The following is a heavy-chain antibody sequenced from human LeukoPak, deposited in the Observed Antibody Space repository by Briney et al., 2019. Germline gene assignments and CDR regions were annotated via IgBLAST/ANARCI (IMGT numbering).Heavy chain of an antibody. CDR1: GFTFSSYW. Sequence: GGSLRLSCAASGFTFSSYWMHWVRQAPGKGLVWVSRINSDGSSTSYADSVKGRFTISRDNAKNTLYLQMNSLRAEDTAVYYCARVPDYGGKPFPDYWGQGTLVTVSS. D-gene: IGHD4-23*01. J-gene: IGHJ4*02. CDR3: ARVPDYGGKPFPDY. V-gene: IGHV3-74*01. CDR2: INSDGSST.